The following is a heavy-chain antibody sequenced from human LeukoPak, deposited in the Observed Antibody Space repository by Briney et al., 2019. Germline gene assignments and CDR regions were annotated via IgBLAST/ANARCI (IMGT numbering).Heavy chain of an antibody. J-gene: IGHJ4*02. CDR2: INPSGGST. V-gene: IGHV1-46*01. CDR3: ARVQRRIRGKVPDD. CDR1: GYTFTSYY. Sequence: ASVKVSCKASGYTFTSYYMHWVRQAPRQRLEWLGIINPSGGSTSYPQQFHGRVTMTRDTSTSSDYMELSTVRSEDTPVYYVARVQRRIRGKVPDDGGEGSLVTV. D-gene: IGHD3-10*01.